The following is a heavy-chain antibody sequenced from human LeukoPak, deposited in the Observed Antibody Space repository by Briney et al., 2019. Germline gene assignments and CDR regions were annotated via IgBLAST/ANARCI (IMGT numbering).Heavy chain of an antibody. Sequence: HAGGSLRLSCAASGFTFSSYAVSWVRQAPGKGLEWVSAIHTSGDTCYADSVKGRFTISRDTSKNTLYLQINSLRVEDTAVYYCIVFGDSNHWGQGTLVTVSS. V-gene: IGHV3-23*05. D-gene: IGHD4-17*01. CDR2: IHTSGDT. CDR3: IVFGDSNH. CDR1: GFTFSSYA. J-gene: IGHJ5*02.